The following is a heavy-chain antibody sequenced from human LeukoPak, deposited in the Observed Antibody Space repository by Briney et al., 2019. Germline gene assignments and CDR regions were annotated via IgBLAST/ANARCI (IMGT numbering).Heavy chain of an antibody. Sequence: ASVKVSCKASGYTFTSYGISWVRQAPGQGLEWMGWISAYNGNTNYAQKLQGRVTMTTDTSTSTAYMELRSLRSDDTAVYYCARDRGLGYSSSWYVDYWGQGTLVTVSS. CDR3: ARDRGLGYSSSWYVDY. J-gene: IGHJ4*02. V-gene: IGHV1-18*01. CDR2: ISAYNGNT. D-gene: IGHD6-13*01. CDR1: GYTFTSYG.